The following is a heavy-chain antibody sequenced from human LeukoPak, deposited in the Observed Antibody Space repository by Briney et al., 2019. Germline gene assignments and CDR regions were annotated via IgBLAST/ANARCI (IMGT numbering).Heavy chain of an antibody. D-gene: IGHD2/OR15-2a*01. CDR2: ISYSGST. CDR3: AGHHPRNTVDF. CDR1: GGSISSYY. J-gene: IGHJ4*02. Sequence: SETLSLTCTGSGGSISSYYWSWIRQPPGKGLEWIGYISYSGSTNYNPSLKSRVTISLDTSKNQFSLKLSSVTAADTAVYYCAGHHPRNTVDFWGQGTLVTVSS. V-gene: IGHV4-59*08.